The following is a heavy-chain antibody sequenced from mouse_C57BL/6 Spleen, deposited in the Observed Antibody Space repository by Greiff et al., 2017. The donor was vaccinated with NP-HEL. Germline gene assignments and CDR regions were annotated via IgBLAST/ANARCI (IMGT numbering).Heavy chain of an antibody. V-gene: IGHV1-55*01. CDR2: IYPGSGST. CDR1: GYTFTSYW. Sequence: VQLQQPGAELVKPGASVKMSCKASGYTFTSYWITWVKQRPGQGLEWIGDIYPGSGSTNYNEKFKSKATLTVDTSSSTAYMQLSSLTSEDSAVYYCARRLGDYCAMDYWGQGTSVTVSS. CDR3: ARRLGDYCAMDY. J-gene: IGHJ4*01.